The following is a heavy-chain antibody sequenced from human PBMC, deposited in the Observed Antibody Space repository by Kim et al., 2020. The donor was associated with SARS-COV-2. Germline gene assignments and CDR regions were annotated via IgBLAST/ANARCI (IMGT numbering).Heavy chain of an antibody. CDR2: IHDTGTT. CDR3: VRLLSGSNRFDP. D-gene: IGHD3-3*01. V-gene: IGHV4-39*01. Sequence: SETLSLTCTVSGGSISSYPYSWGWIRQPPGKGLEWIGDIHDTGTTYYNPSLKSRVTISVDTSKNQFSLKLRSVTAADTAVFYCVRLLSGSNRFDPWGQGTLVTVSS. J-gene: IGHJ5*02. CDR1: GGSISSYPYS.